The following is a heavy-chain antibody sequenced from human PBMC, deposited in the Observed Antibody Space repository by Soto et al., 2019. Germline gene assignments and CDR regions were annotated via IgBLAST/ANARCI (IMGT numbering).Heavy chain of an antibody. CDR1: GFTFSSYA. J-gene: IGHJ6*03. CDR3: AKEVVPAARYYYYYYMDV. Sequence: GGSLRLSCAASGFTFSSYAMSWVRQAPGKGLEWVSAISGSGGSTYYADSVKGRFTISRDNSKNTLYLQMNSLRAEDTAVYYCAKEVVPAARYYYYYYMDVWGKGTTVTVSS. D-gene: IGHD2-2*01. CDR2: ISGSGGST. V-gene: IGHV3-23*01.